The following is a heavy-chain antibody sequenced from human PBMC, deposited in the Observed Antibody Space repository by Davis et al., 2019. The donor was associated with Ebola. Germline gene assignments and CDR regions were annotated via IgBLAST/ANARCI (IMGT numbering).Heavy chain of an antibody. J-gene: IGHJ6*02. CDR2: IGVYNGNT. V-gene: IGHV1-18*01. Sequence: ASVKVSCKASGYTFTSYGISWVRQAPGQGLEWMGWIGVYNGNTNYAQKFQGRVTMTRNTSISTAYMELSSLRSEDTAVYYCARETNSGWFHYGMDVWGQGTTVTVSS. CDR3: ARETNSGWFHYGMDV. CDR1: GYTFTSYG. D-gene: IGHD6-19*01.